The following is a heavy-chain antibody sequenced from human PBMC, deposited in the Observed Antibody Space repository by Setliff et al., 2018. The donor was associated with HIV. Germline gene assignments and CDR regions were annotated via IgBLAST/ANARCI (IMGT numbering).Heavy chain of an antibody. V-gene: IGHV3-23*01. CDR1: GFTFSSYA. D-gene: IGHD7-27*01. CDR3: AKGGIGRNWGIDY. J-gene: IGHJ4*02. CDR2: ITETGGDT. Sequence: ETLSLTCAASGFTFSSYAMTWVRQAPGKGLKWVSSITETGGDTYYADSMKGRFTISRDNSMNTLYLQMSGLRAEDTAIYYCAKGGIGRNWGIDYWGQGTLVTVSS.